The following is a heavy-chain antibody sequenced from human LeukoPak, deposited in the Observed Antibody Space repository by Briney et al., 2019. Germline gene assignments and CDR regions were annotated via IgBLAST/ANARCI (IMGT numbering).Heavy chain of an antibody. Sequence: GGSLRLSFAASGFTFSTNAMSWVWQGPGKGVEWVSAISGSGTRTYYADSVKGRFTVSRDNSKNTLYLQMNSLRAEDTAIYYCAREPTVAGYVDYWGQGTLATVSS. V-gene: IGHV3-23*01. CDR3: AREPTVAGYVDY. D-gene: IGHD3-16*01. CDR1: GFTFSTNA. CDR2: ISGSGTRT. J-gene: IGHJ4*02.